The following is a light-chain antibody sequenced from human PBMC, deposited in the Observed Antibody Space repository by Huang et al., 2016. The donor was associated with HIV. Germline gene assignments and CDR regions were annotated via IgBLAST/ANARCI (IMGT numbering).Light chain of an antibody. CDR3: QQSYTPLRVT. CDR2: DAS. J-gene: IGKJ3*01. V-gene: IGKV1-39*01. CDR1: QTISNF. Sequence: DIHMTQSPSSLSASVGDRVTITCRTSQTISNFLNGYQQKPGQAPKLLIYDASTLQSGVPSRFSCGGSGTDFTLTITSLQPEDIAVYYCQQSYTPLRVTFGPGTKVNI.